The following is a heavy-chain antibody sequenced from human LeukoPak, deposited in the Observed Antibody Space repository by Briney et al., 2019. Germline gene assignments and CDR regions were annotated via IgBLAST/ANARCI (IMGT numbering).Heavy chain of an antibody. CDR2: IYYSGST. D-gene: IGHD6-19*01. CDR1: GGSISSSSYY. CDR3: ARDGYSSDWYFIGYFDL. J-gene: IGHJ2*01. Sequence: SETLSLTCTVSGGSISSSSYYWGWIRQPPGKGLEWIGSIYYSGSTYYNPSLKSRVTISVDTSKNQFSLKLSSVTAADTAVYYCARDGYSSDWYFIGYFDLWGRGTLVTVSS. V-gene: IGHV4-39*07.